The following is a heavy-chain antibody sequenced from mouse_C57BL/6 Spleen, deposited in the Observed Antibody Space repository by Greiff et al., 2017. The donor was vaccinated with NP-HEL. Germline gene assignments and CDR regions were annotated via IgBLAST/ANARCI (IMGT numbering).Heavy chain of an antibody. CDR2: ISYDGSN. Sequence: QQSGPGLVKPSQSLSLTCSVTGYSITSGYYWNWIRQFPGNKLEWMGYISYDGSNNYNPSLKNRISITRDTSKNQFFLKLNSVTTEDTATYYCARDYYGSNYFAYWGQGTLVTVSA. V-gene: IGHV3-6*01. D-gene: IGHD1-1*01. CDR1: GYSITSGYY. CDR3: ARDYYGSNYFAY. J-gene: IGHJ3*01.